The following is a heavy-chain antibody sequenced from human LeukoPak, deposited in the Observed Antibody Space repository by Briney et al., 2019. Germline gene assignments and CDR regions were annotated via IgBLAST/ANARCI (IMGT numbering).Heavy chain of an antibody. CDR2: ISGSSSNT. V-gene: IGHV3-11*06. D-gene: IGHD1-26*01. J-gene: IGHJ4*02. Sequence: GGSLRLSCAASGFTFSDYYMSWIRQAPGKGLEWVSYISGSSSNTKYADSVKGRFTISRDNAKNSLYLQMNSLRAEDTAVYYCARERSGGSYFFDYWGQGTLVTVSS. CDR1: GFTFSDYY. CDR3: ARERSGGSYFFDY.